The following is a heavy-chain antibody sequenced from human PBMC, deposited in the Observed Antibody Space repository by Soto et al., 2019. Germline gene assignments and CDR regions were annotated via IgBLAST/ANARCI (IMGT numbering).Heavy chain of an antibody. V-gene: IGHV3-30-3*01. D-gene: IGHD6-13*01. CDR3: ARDRYSSSWGLDAFDI. Sequence: GGSLRLSCAASGFTFSNHAMHGVRQAPGKGLEWVAIISYDGSHQYYADSVKGRFTISRDNAKNSLYLQMNSLRAEDTAVYYCARDRYSSSWGLDAFDIWGQGTMVTVSS. CDR2: ISYDGSHQ. CDR1: GFTFSNHA. J-gene: IGHJ3*02.